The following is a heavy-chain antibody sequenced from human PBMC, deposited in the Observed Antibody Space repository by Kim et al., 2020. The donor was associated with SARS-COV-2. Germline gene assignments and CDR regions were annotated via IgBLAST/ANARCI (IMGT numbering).Heavy chain of an antibody. Sequence: ASVKVSCKASGYTFTSYYMHWVRQAPGQGLEWMGIINPSGGSTSYAQKFQGRVTMTRDTSTSTVYMELSSLSSEDTAVYYCARPLPGIAVAGTSLDAFDIWGQGTMVTVSS. J-gene: IGHJ3*02. CDR1: GYTFTSYY. CDR2: INPSGGST. CDR3: ARPLPGIAVAGTSLDAFDI. D-gene: IGHD6-19*01. V-gene: IGHV1-46*01.